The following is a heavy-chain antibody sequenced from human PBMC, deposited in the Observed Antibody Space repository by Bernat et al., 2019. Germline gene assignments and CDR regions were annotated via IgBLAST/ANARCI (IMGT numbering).Heavy chain of an antibody. Sequence: QVQLVESGGGLVKPGESLRLSCAASGFTFSDHYISWLRQAPGEGLEWVSYISSTSSYTNYADSVKGRFTISRDMAKNSLYLQMNSLRAEDTAVYYCARLVRPSYGMDVWGQGTTVTVSS. V-gene: IGHV3-11*06. D-gene: IGHD3-10*02. CDR1: GFTFSDHY. CDR2: ISSTSSYT. J-gene: IGHJ6*02. CDR3: ARLVRPSYGMDV.